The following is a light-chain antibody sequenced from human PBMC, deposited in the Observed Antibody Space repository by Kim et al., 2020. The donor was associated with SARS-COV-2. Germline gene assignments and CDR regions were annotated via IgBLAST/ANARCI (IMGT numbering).Light chain of an antibody. V-gene: IGLV3-19*01. Sequence: LGRKVSSTSQGDGRRSYYASWYQQKPGQAPVLVIYGKNNRPSGIPDRFSGSSSGNTASLTITGAQAEDEADYYCNSRDSSGNPRWVFGGGTQLTVL. CDR2: GKN. CDR3: NSRDSSGNPRWV. CDR1: GRRSYY. J-gene: IGLJ3*02.